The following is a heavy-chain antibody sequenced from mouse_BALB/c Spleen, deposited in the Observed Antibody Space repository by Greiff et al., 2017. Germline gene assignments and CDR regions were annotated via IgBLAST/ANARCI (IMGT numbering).Heavy chain of an antibody. CDR3: ARDYGYFYWYFDV. J-gene: IGHJ1*01. V-gene: IGHV14-3*02. D-gene: IGHD1-2*01. Sequence: EVQLQQSGAELVKPGASVKLSCTASGFNIKDTYMHWVKQRPEQGLEWIGRIDPANGNTKYDPKFQGKATITADTSSNTAYLQLSSLTSEDTAVYYCARDYGYFYWYFDVWGAGTTVTVSS. CDR1: GFNIKDTY. CDR2: IDPANGNT.